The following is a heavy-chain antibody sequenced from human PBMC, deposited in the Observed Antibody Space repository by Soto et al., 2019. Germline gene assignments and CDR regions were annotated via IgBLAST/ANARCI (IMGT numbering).Heavy chain of an antibody. J-gene: IGHJ4*02. D-gene: IGHD2-21*02. V-gene: IGHV1-46*01. Sequence: ASVKVSCKASGYTFTSYYMHWVRQAPGQGLEWMGIINPSGGSTSYAQKFQGRVTMTRDTSTSTVYMELSSLRSEDTAVHYCARGRRFPHTYCGGDCYSPLLDYWGQG. CDR3: ARGRRFPHTYCGGDCYSPLLDY. CDR1: GYTFTSYY. CDR2: INPSGGST.